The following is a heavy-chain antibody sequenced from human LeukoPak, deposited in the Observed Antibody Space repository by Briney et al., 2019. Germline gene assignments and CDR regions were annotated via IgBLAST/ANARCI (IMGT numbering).Heavy chain of an antibody. CDR1: GHSFTNFA. J-gene: IGHJ4*02. D-gene: IGHD3-22*01. Sequence: ASVKVSCKASGHSFTNFAMHWVSQAPGQRLEWMGWINAANGNTRYSQKFQGRVTITADESTSTAYMELSSLRSEDTAVYYCARAISITMIPVDYWGQGTLVTVSS. CDR2: INAANGNT. V-gene: IGHV1-3*01. CDR3: ARAISITMIPVDY.